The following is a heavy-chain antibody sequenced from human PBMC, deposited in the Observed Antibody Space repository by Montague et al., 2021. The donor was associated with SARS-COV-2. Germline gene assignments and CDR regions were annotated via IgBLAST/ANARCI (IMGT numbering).Heavy chain of an antibody. CDR1: GFTFSKHA. J-gene: IGHJ4*02. V-gene: IGHV3-23*01. CDR2: ISANGRST. Sequence: SLRLSCAASGFTFSKHAMNWVRQAPGKGLQWLSTISANGRSTYYGDSVRGRLAVSRDNSRNTLYLQMSNLRVEDTAIYYCTKDDSSSEYGGDYWGQGTLVTVSS. D-gene: IGHD4/OR15-4a*01. CDR3: TKDDSSSEYGGDY.